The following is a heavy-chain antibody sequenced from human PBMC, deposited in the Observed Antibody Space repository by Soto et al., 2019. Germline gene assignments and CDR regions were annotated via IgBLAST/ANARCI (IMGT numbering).Heavy chain of an antibody. Sequence: SQTLSLTCVISGDSVSTNSAAWNWIRQSPSRGLEWLGRTYYRSKWYNDYAVSVKSRITINPDTSKNQFSLQLNSVTPEDTAVYYCARDLDSSSSTDYYYYYGMDVWGQGTTVTVSS. D-gene: IGHD6-13*01. CDR1: GDSVSTNSAA. V-gene: IGHV6-1*01. CDR3: ARDLDSSSSTDYYYYYGMDV. J-gene: IGHJ6*02. CDR2: TYYRSKWYN.